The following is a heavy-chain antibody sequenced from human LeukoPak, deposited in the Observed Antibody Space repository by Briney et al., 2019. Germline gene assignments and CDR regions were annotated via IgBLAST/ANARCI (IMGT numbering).Heavy chain of an antibody. V-gene: IGHV4-34*01. CDR2: INHSGST. Sequence: SETLSLTCAVYGGSFSGYYWSWIRQPPGKGLEWIGEINHSGSTNYNPSLKSRVTISVDTSKNQFSLKLSSVTAADTAVYYCARQHPLQIVVVPAAIVDYWGQGTLVTVSS. CDR3: ARQHPLQIVVVPAAIVDY. CDR1: GGSFSGYY. D-gene: IGHD2-2*02. J-gene: IGHJ4*02.